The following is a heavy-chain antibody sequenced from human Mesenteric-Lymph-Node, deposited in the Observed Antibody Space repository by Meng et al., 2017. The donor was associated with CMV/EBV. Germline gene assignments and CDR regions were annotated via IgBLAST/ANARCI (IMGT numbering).Heavy chain of an antibody. CDR2: IGYDGSNK. CDR3: AKGGFWSGYSSGIREYY. J-gene: IGHJ4*02. Sequence: GGSLRLSCEASGFIFNSYSFHWVRQAPGKGLEWVAFIGYDGSNKYYADFVKGRFTISRDNSKNTLFLQMNSLRAEDTAVFYCAKGGFWSGYSSGIREYYWGQGTLVTVSS. CDR1: GFIFNSYS. V-gene: IGHV3-30*02. D-gene: IGHD3-3*01.